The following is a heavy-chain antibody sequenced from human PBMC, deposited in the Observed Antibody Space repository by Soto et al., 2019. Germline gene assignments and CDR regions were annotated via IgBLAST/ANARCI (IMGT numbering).Heavy chain of an antibody. CDR1: GYTFTSYG. Sequence: QVQLVQSGAEVKKPGASVKVSCKASGYTFTSYGISWVRQAPGQGLEWMGWISGYNGDTNYAQKLQGRVTMTTDTSTNTAYTELRSLRSDDTAVYYCARAPQTVAGAGIWYWGQGTLVTVSS. D-gene: IGHD6-13*01. V-gene: IGHV1-18*04. CDR2: ISGYNGDT. CDR3: ARAPQTVAGAGIWY. J-gene: IGHJ4*02.